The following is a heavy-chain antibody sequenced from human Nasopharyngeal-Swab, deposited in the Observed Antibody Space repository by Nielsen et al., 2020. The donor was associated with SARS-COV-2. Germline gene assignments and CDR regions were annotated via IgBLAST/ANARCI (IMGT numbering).Heavy chain of an antibody. CDR1: GFTFSTYA. Sequence: GGSLTLSCAASGFTFSTYAMTWVRQAPGKGLEWVSTIDAGGANTFYADSVKGRFTISRDNSKNTLYLQMNSLRADDTAVYYCADPPFSEYWGQGTLVTVSS. CDR2: IDAGGANT. CDR3: ADPPFSEY. V-gene: IGHV3-23*01. J-gene: IGHJ4*02.